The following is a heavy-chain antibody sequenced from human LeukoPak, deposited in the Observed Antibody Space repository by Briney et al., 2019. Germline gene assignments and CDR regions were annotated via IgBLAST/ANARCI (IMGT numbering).Heavy chain of an antibody. Sequence: ASVKVSCKTSGYTFTNFDINWVRQATGQGLEWMGWMNPNSGNTGYAQKFQGRVTITRNTSISTAYMELSSLRSEDTAVYYCARGGYSGYDPNYFNYWGQGTLVTVSS. CDR1: GYTFTNFD. CDR2: MNPNSGNT. J-gene: IGHJ4*02. D-gene: IGHD5-12*01. CDR3: ARGGYSGYDPNYFNY. V-gene: IGHV1-8*03.